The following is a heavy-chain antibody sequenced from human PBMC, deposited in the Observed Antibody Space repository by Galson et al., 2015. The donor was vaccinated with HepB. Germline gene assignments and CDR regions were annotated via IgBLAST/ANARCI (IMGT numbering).Heavy chain of an antibody. Sequence: SLRLSFAASGFTFSSYSMNWVRQAPGKGLEWVSYISSSSSTIYYADSVKGRFTISRDNAKNSLYLQMNSLRAEDTAVYYCAREPTYYDFWSGYYTGYYFDYWGQGTLVTVSS. CDR2: ISSSSSTI. CDR1: GFTFSSYS. V-gene: IGHV3-48*01. J-gene: IGHJ4*02. CDR3: AREPTYYDFWSGYYTGYYFDY. D-gene: IGHD3-3*01.